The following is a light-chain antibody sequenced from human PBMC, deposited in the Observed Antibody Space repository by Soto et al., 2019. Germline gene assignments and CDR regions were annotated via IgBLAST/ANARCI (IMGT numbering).Light chain of an antibody. Sequence: EIVMTQSPATLSVSPGERATLSCRASQSVSSNLAWYQQKPGQAPRLLIYGAATRATGIPARFRGSGSGTEFTLTISSLQYEDFAVYYCQQYNNWPGKFGQGTKVDIK. CDR3: QQYNNWPGK. CDR1: QSVSSN. J-gene: IGKJ1*01. CDR2: GAA. V-gene: IGKV3-15*01.